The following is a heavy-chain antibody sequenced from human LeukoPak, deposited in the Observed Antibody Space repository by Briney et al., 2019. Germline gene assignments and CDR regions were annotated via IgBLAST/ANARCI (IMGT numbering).Heavy chain of an antibody. D-gene: IGHD3-22*01. V-gene: IGHV3-30*09. CDR1: GFTFSSYP. CDR2: ISYVGSNK. CDR3: ARDHDSSGYYYPIGGWFDP. J-gene: IGHJ5*02. Sequence: GRSLRFSCAASGFTFSSYPMHWVRQAPGKGLEWVALISYVGSNKYYADSVKGRFAISRDNSKNTLYLEMNSLRTEDTAVYYCARDHDSSGYYYPIGGWFDPWGQGTLVTVSS.